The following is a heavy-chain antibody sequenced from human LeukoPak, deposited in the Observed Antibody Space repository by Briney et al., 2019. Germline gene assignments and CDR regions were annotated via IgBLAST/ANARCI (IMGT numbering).Heavy chain of an antibody. CDR1: GFTFSSYA. CDR2: ISGSGGST. Sequence: GGSLRLSCAASGFTFSSYAMSWVRQAPGKGLEWVSGISGSGGSTYYEDSVKGRFTISRDNSKNTLYLQMNSLRAEDTAVYYCAKGRGQQLVLDCWGQGTLFPVPS. V-gene: IGHV3-23*01. D-gene: IGHD6-13*01. CDR3: AKGRGQQLVLDC. J-gene: IGHJ4*02.